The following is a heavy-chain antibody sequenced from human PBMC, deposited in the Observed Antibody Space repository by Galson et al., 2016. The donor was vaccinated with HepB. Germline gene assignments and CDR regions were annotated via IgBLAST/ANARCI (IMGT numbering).Heavy chain of an antibody. CDR1: GASVSTTFYY. Sequence: LSLTCTVSGASVSTTFYYWGWIRQPPGKGLEWIGNIHYGSMTYYNPSLEGRVTIFVYTSKNLVSLKLTSVTAADTAMYYCASPHYSSDSPFETGQLSTDAFDVWGQGTTVTVSP. CDR3: ASPHYSSDSPFETGQLSTDAFDV. V-gene: IGHV4-39*07. J-gene: IGHJ3*01. CDR2: IHYGSMT. D-gene: IGHD1-1*01.